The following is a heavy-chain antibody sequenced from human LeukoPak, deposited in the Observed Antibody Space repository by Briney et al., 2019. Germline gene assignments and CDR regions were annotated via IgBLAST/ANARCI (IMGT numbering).Heavy chain of an antibody. CDR2: IIGSGDRT. J-gene: IGHJ4*02. D-gene: IGHD3-3*01. Sequence: PAGSLRLSCAASGFTFSSCAMSWVRQAPGKGLEWVSGIIGSGDRTYYADSVKGRFTISRDNSKNTLSLHMTSLRAEDTAVYYCAKDYDFWSGYYPLWGQGTLVTVSS. CDR3: AKDYDFWSGYYPL. V-gene: IGHV3-23*01. CDR1: GFTFSSCA.